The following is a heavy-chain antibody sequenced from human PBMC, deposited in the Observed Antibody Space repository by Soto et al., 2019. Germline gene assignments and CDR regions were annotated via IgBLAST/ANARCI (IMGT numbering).Heavy chain of an antibody. Sequence: QVQLVQSGAEVKKPGSSVKVSCKASGGTFSNYAITWVRQAPGQGLEWVGRIIPIFSTTNVAQKFQGRVTITADESTTTAYMELSGLRSEDTAVYYCARDGCSDGCFGNWLDPWGQGTLVTVSS. V-gene: IGHV1-69*15. D-gene: IGHD5-18*01. CDR1: GGTFSNYA. CDR2: IIPIFSTT. J-gene: IGHJ5*02. CDR3: ARDGCSDGCFGNWLDP.